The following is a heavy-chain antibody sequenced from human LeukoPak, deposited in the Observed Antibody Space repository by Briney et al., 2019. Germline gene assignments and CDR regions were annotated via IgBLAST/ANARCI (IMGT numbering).Heavy chain of an antibody. CDR2: VKRKSDGGTA. J-gene: IGHJ5*02. Sequence: GGSLRLSCAASGFSFTNAWMNWVRQAPGKGLEWVGRVKRKSDGGTADYAAPVEGRFTISRDDSKNTLYLQINSLNTEDTAIYYCIAFESGRYHWGQGTLVTVSS. CDR1: GFSFTNAW. V-gene: IGHV3-15*01. D-gene: IGHD2-15*01. CDR3: IAFESGRYH.